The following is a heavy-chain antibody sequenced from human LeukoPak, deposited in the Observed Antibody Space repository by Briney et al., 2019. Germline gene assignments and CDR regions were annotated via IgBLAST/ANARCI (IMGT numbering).Heavy chain of an antibody. V-gene: IGHV1-18*01. Sequence: GASVKVSCKASGYTFTSYGISWVRQAPGQGLEWMGWISAYNGNTNYAQKLQGRVTMTTDTSTSTAYMELRSLRSDDTAVYYCARVVAAAGNEGWFDPWGQGTLVTVSS. CDR3: ARVVAAAGNEGWFDP. D-gene: IGHD6-13*01. CDR2: ISAYNGNT. J-gene: IGHJ5*02. CDR1: GYTFTSYG.